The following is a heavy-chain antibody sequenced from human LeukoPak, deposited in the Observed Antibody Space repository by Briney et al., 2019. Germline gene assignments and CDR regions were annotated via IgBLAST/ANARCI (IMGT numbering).Heavy chain of an antibody. Sequence: PGGSLRLSCAASGFTFSSYAMHWVRQAPGKGLEWVAVISYDGSNKYYADSVKGRFTISRDNSKNTLYLQMNSLRAEDTAVYYCARGLTIFGVVIISYYYYGMDVWGQGTTVTVPS. D-gene: IGHD3-3*01. CDR1: GFTFSSYA. CDR2: ISYDGSNK. V-gene: IGHV3-30-3*01. CDR3: ARGLTIFGVVIISYYYYGMDV. J-gene: IGHJ6*02.